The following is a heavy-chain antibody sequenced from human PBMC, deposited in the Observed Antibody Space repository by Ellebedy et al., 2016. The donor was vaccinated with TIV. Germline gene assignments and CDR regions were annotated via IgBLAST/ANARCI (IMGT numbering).Heavy chain of an antibody. J-gene: IGHJ4*02. V-gene: IGHV1-69*13. Sequence: AASVKVSCKVSGGTSNRFAINWVRQAPGQGLEWMGGIIPMSVTPKYAQKFQGRVTFTADESTGTVYMELSTLLSDHTAVYYCARSQGWWGDGTTILDYWGQGTLVTVSS. D-gene: IGHD2-15*01. CDR3: ARSQGWWGDGTTILDY. CDR2: IIPMSVTP. CDR1: GGTSNRFA.